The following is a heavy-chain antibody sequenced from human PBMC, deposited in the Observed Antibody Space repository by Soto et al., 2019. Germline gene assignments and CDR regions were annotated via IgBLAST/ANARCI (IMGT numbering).Heavy chain of an antibody. CDR1: GDSISSSSQY. J-gene: IGHJ5*02. V-gene: IGHV4-39*01. CDR3: ARHWIAGSSIP. CDR2: IHYSGTS. Sequence: QVQLQESGPGLVKPSETLSLTCSVSGDSISSSSQYWGWIRQPPGKGLEWIGSIHYSGTSYYNPSLKSRHTIFADTSKNQLSLKLSSVTAADTAGYYCARHWIAGSSIPWGQGTLVTVSS. D-gene: IGHD2-21*01.